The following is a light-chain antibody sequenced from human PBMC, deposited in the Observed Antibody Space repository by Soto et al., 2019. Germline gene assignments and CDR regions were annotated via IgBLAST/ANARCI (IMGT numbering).Light chain of an antibody. CDR1: SSNIGSNY. CDR2: RSN. Sequence: QSVVTQPPSASGTPGQRVTISCSGSSSNIGSNYVYWYQQLPGTAPKLLIYRSNQRPSGVPDRFSGSKSGPSASLAISGLRFEDEADYYCATWDDSLRVVLFGGGTQLTVL. J-gene: IGLJ2*01. V-gene: IGLV1-47*01. CDR3: ATWDDSLRVVL.